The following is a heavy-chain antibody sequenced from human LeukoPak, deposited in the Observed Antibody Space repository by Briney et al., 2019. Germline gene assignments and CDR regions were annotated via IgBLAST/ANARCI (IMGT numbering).Heavy chain of an antibody. V-gene: IGHV3-21*01. D-gene: IGHD3-10*01. CDR3: ARVRGPQLSYFDY. CDR1: GFTFSTYS. Sequence: PGGSLRLSCAASGFTFSTYSMNWVRQAPGKGLEWVSSISSGSSYIYYADSVKGRFTISRDNAKNSLYLQMNSLRAEDTAVYYCARVRGPQLSYFDYWGLGTLVTVSS. J-gene: IGHJ4*02. CDR2: ISSGSSYI.